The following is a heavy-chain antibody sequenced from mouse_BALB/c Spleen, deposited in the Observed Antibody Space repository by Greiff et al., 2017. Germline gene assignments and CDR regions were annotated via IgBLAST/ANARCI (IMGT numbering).Heavy chain of an antibody. CDR3: ARGGGNYDYAMDY. CDR2: INPYNGAT. J-gene: IGHJ4*01. Sequence: EVHLVESGPELVKPGASVKISCKASGYSFTGYYMHWVKQSHVKSLEWIGRINPYNGATSYNQNFKDKASLTVDKSSSTAYMELHSLTSEDSAVYYCARGGGNYDYAMDYWGQGTSVTVSS. CDR1: GYSFTGYY. D-gene: IGHD2-1*01. V-gene: IGHV1-31*01.